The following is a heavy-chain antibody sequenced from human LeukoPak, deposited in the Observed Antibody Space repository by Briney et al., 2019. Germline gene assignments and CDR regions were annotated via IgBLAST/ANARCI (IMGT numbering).Heavy chain of an antibody. D-gene: IGHD3-22*01. CDR3: ASADYYDSSGYYSPFNY. CDR1: GGSFSGYY. CDR2: INHSGST. Sequence: SETLSLTCAVYGGSFSGYYWSWIRQPPGKGLEWIGEINHSGSTNYDPSLKSRVTISVDTSKNQFSLKLSSVTAADTAVYHCASADYYDSSGYYSPFNYWGQGTLVTVSS. J-gene: IGHJ4*02. V-gene: IGHV4-34*01.